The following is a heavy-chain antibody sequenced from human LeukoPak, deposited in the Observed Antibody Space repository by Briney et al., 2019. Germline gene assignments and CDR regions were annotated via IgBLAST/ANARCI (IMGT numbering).Heavy chain of an antibody. D-gene: IGHD2-15*01. CDR3: ARERTLTSCYDY. V-gene: IGHV1-2*02. J-gene: IGHJ4*02. CDR2: INPNSGGT. CDR1: GSTFTSYY. Sequence: ASVKVSCKSSGSTFTSYYMHWVRQAPGQGLEWMGWINPNSGGTNYAQKFQGRVTMTRDTSISTAYMELSRLRSDDTAVYYCARERTLTSCYDYWGQGTLVTVSS.